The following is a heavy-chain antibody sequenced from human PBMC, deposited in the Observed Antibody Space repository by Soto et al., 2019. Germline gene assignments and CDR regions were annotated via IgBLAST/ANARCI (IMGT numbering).Heavy chain of an antibody. CDR3: ARRGSGSDYDY. Sequence: EVQLLESGGGLVQPGGSLRLSCAASGFTFSSYAMRWVRQAPVKGLEWVSAISGSGGSTYYADSVKGRFTISRDNSKNTLDLQMNSLRAEDTAGYYWARRGSGSDYDYGGQGTLVTVSS. J-gene: IGHJ4*02. V-gene: IGHV3-23*01. CDR2: ISGSGGST. D-gene: IGHD1-26*01. CDR1: GFTFSSYA.